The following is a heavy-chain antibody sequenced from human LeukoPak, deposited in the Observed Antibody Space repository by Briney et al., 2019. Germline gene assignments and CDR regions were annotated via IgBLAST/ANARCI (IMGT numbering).Heavy chain of an antibody. CDR2: IIPILGIA. D-gene: IGHD3-22*01. CDR1: GGTFSSYA. Sequence: SVKVSCKASGGTFSSYAISWVRQAPGQGLEWMGRIIPILGIANYAQKFQGRVTITADKSTSTAYMELSSLRSEDTAVYYCARGSTFLYYYDSSGYYGLPPNFDYWGQGTLVTVSS. CDR3: ARGSTFLYYYDSSGYYGLPPNFDY. J-gene: IGHJ4*02. V-gene: IGHV1-69*04.